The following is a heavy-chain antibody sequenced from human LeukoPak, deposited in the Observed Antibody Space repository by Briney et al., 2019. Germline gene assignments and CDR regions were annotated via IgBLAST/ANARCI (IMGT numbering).Heavy chain of an antibody. V-gene: IGHV5-51*01. D-gene: IGHD5-12*01. Sequence: GESLKISCKGSGYIFTNYWIGWVRQMPGKGLEWMGIIYPRDSNIRYSPSFQGQVTVSADKSISTAYLQWSSVEASDTAMYYCARRQYSGYDFDYWGQGTLVTVSS. CDR1: GYIFTNYW. J-gene: IGHJ4*02. CDR3: ARRQYSGYDFDY. CDR2: IYPRDSNI.